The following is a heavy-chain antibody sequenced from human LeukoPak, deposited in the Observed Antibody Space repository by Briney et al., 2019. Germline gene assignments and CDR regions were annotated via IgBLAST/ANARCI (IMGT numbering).Heavy chain of an antibody. CDR2: INHSGST. J-gene: IGHJ4*02. CDR3: AREPFHSSGYYPFDY. CDR1: GGSFSGYY. V-gene: IGHV4-34*01. Sequence: PSETLSLTCAVYGGSFSGYYWSWIRQPPGKGLEWIGEINHSGSTNYNPSLKSRVTISVDTSKNQFSLKLCSVTGADTAVYYCAREPFHSSGYYPFDYWGQGTLVTVSS. D-gene: IGHD3-22*01.